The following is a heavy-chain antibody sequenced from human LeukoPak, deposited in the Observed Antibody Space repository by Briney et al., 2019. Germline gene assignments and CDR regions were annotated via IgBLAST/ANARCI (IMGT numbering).Heavy chain of an antibody. CDR3: ARVAAAADFDY. D-gene: IGHD6-13*01. V-gene: IGHV3-53*01. Sequence: GGSLRLSCAASGFTFSSNYMSWVRQAPGKGLEWVSVIYSGGSTYYADSVKGRFTISRDNSKNTLYLQMNSLRAEDTAVYYCARVAAAADFDYWGQGTLVTVSS. CDR2: IYSGGST. J-gene: IGHJ4*02. CDR1: GFTFSSNY.